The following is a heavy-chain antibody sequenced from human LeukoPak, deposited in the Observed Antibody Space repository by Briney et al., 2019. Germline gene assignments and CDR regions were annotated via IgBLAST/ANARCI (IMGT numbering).Heavy chain of an antibody. CDR3: ARHFLFAVEMATKARWFDP. V-gene: IGHV4-39*01. CDR1: GGSISSSSYY. Sequence: SETLSLTCTVSGGSISSSSYYWGWIRQPPGKGLEWIGSIYYSGSIYYNPSLKSRVTISVDTSKNQFSLKLSSVTAADTAVYYCARHFLFAVEMATKARWFDPWGQGTLVTVSS. J-gene: IGHJ5*02. CDR2: IYYSGSI. D-gene: IGHD5-24*01.